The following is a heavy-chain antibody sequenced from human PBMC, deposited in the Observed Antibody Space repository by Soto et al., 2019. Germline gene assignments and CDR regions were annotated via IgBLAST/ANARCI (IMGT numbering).Heavy chain of an antibody. CDR1: GGSISSGDVY. J-gene: IGHJ4*02. D-gene: IGHD3-10*01. CDR3: ASRPYFAGSGSVDYFDY. Sequence: QVKLQESGPGLVKPSQTLSLTCTVSGGSISSGDVYWSWIRQAPGEGLEWIGYIYRSGSTKYNPSLKSRLTISVDTSNNQFSLDLSSVTAADSAVYYCASRPYFAGSGSVDYFDYWGQGTLVTVSS. CDR2: IYRSGST. V-gene: IGHV4-30-4*01.